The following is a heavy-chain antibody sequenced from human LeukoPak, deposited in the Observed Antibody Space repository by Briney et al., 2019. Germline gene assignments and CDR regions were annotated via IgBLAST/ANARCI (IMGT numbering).Heavy chain of an antibody. Sequence: GESLKISCKGSGYSFSSYWINWVRQMPGKGLEWMGRIDPSGSYTNYNPSFQGHVTISADKSISTAYLQWSSLKASDTAIYYCARHTISDYWGQGTQVTVSS. CDR3: ARHTISDY. V-gene: IGHV5-10-1*01. D-gene: IGHD3-10*01. J-gene: IGHJ4*02. CDR1: GYSFSSYW. CDR2: IDPSGSYT.